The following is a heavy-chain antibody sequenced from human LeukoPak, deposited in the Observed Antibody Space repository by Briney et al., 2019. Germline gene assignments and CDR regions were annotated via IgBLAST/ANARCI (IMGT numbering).Heavy chain of an antibody. D-gene: IGHD3-22*01. CDR2: IHHSGNT. CDR1: GGSISSGDYY. J-gene: IGHJ4*02. CDR3: ASPYYYDSSGYVPDY. V-gene: IGHV4-30-4*01. Sequence: SQTLSLTCTVSGGSISSGDYYWSWIRQPPGKGLEWIGYIHHSGNTYYNPSLKSRVNISLDTSKNQFSLKLSSVTAADTAVYYCASPYYYDSSGYVPDYWGQGTLVTVSS.